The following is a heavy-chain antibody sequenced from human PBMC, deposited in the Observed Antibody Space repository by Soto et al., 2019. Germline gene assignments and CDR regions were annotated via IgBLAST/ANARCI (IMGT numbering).Heavy chain of an antibody. D-gene: IGHD3-22*01. Sequence: AASVKVSCKASGYTFTSYGISWVRQAPGQGLEWMGWISAYNGNTNYAQKLQGRVTMTTDTSTSTAYMELRSLRSDDTAVYYCARAGDYYDSSGHHYVFDYWGQGTLVTVSS. J-gene: IGHJ4*02. CDR3: ARAGDYYDSSGHHYVFDY. V-gene: IGHV1-18*01. CDR2: ISAYNGNT. CDR1: GYTFTSYG.